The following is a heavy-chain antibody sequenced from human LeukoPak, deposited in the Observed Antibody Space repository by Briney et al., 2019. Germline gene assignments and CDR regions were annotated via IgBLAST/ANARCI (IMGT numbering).Heavy chain of an antibody. D-gene: IGHD6-19*01. CDR1: GFTFDDYA. CDR2: ISGDGGST. J-gene: IGHJ3*02. V-gene: IGHV3-43*02. CDR3: AKDVAVAGTGAFDI. Sequence: PGGSLRLSCAASGFTFDDYAMHWVRQAPGKGLEWVSLISGDGGSTYYADSVKGRFTISRDNSKNSLYLQMNSLRTEDTALYYYAKDVAVAGTGAFDIWGQGTMVTVSS.